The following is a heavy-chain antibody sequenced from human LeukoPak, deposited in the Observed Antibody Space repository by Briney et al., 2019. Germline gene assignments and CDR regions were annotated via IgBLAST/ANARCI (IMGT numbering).Heavy chain of an antibody. CDR2: ISTYNGTT. CDR3: ARGYDILTGYYDYYYYAMDV. Sequence: ASVKVSCKTSGYTFTTYGINWVRQAPGQGLEWMGWISTYNGTTNYAQQLQGRDTMTTDTSTSTAYMELSSLRSDDTAVYYCARGYDILTGYYDYYYYAMDVWGQGTTVTVSS. J-gene: IGHJ6*02. CDR1: GYTFTTYG. V-gene: IGHV1-18*01. D-gene: IGHD3-9*01.